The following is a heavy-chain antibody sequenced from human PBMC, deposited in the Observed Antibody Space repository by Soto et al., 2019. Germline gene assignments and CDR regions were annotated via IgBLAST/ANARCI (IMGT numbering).Heavy chain of an antibody. Sequence: SETLSLTCSVSGDSISKTTSYWGWIRQPPGKGLEWIGTIYHSGSTYYNPSLMSRVTLSIDKSKTQFSLTLNSVTAADTAVYYCARRVSSCSGTSCNGWFDPWGQGTLVTVSS. CDR3: ARRVSSCSGTSCNGWFDP. J-gene: IGHJ5*02. CDR1: GDSISKTTSY. D-gene: IGHD2-2*01. V-gene: IGHV4-39*01. CDR2: IYHSGST.